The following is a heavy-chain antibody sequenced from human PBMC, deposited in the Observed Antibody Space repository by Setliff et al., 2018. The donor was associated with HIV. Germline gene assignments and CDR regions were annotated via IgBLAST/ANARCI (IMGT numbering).Heavy chain of an antibody. CDR2: INDSGST. V-gene: IGHV4-34*03. Sequence: SETLSLTCAVYNGSFSGYYWTWIRQPPGKGLEWIGEINDSGSTNYSPSLKSRVTISVDASRNQFSLRLSSVTAADTAVYYCTEYSSSSGWFDPWGQGTLVTVSS. J-gene: IGHJ5*02. D-gene: IGHD6-6*01. CDR1: NGSFSGYY. CDR3: TEYSSSSGWFDP.